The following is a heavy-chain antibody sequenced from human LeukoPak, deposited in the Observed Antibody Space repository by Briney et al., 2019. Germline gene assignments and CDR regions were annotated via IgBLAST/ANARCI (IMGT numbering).Heavy chain of an antibody. D-gene: IGHD3-3*01. J-gene: IGHJ4*02. V-gene: IGHV3-30-3*01. CDR3: ARDEWSPYFDY. CDR2: ISYDGSNK. CDR1: GFTFSSYA. Sequence: PGRSLRLSCAASGFTFSSYAMHWVRQAPGKGLEWVAVISYDGSNKYYADSVKGRFTISRDNSKNTLYLQMNSLRAEDTAVYYCARDEWSPYFDYWGQGTLVTVSS.